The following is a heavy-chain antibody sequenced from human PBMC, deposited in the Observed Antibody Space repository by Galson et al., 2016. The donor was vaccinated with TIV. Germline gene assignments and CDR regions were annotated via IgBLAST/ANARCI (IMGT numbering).Heavy chain of an antibody. CDR1: GYSLTTYG. CDR3: ARTYVTSHYQFYFEF. V-gene: IGHV1-18*01. CDR2: ISAHIGHT. Sequence: SVKVSCKASGYSLTTYGISWVRQAPGQGLEWMGWISAHIGHTDYAQKLQGRVTMTTDTATNTAYMELRSLRSDDTAVYYCARTYVTSHYQFYFEFWGQGTLVTVAS. J-gene: IGHJ4*02. D-gene: IGHD3-22*01.